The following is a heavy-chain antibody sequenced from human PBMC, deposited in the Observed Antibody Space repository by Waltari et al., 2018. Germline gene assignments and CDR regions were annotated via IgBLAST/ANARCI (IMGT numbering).Heavy chain of an antibody. Sequence: EVQLVESGGGLVQPGESLTLSCTASGFTFSDAWMSWVRQAPGKGLEWVANIKVEGSVKNDVGSVKGRFTIFRDNAKNSLYLQMNSLRAEDTGVYYCARDFSYGRTDYWGQGALVTVSS. V-gene: IGHV3-7*01. CDR2: IKVEGSVK. J-gene: IGHJ4*02. CDR1: GFTFSDAW. D-gene: IGHD1-1*01. CDR3: ARDFSYGRTDY.